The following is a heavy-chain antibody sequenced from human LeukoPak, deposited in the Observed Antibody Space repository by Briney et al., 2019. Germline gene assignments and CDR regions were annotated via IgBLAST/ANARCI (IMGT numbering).Heavy chain of an antibody. CDR2: IWHDGSRK. J-gene: IGHJ1*01. V-gene: IGHV3-33*01. CDR1: GFTLSNYG. CDR3: ARDEGDSSGYYPGL. Sequence: GRSLRLSCAASGFTLSNYGMHWVRQAPGKGLEWVAAIWHDGSRKYYAESVKGRFTISRDNARNTVYVQMDSLRAEDTAVYYCARDEGDSSGYYPGLWGLGTLVTVSS. D-gene: IGHD3-22*01.